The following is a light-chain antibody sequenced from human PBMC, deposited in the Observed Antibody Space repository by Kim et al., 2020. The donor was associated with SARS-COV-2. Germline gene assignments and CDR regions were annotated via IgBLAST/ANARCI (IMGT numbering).Light chain of an antibody. CDR2: GAS. Sequence: LPPGERATLSCWASQSVGRFLAWYQQTPGLPPRLLIYGASNRATGIPARFSGSGSGTDFTLTISRLEPEDSAVYYCQQRTDWPITFGQGTRLEIK. J-gene: IGKJ5*01. CDR3: QQRTDWPIT. V-gene: IGKV3-11*01. CDR1: QSVGRF.